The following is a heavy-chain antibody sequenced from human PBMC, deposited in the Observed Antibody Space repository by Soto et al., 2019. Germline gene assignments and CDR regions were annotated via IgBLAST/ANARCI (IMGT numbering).Heavy chain of an antibody. D-gene: IGHD2-15*01. CDR1: GFTFSSYA. CDR3: AKGARRGYCSGGSCPGGAFDI. CDR2: ISGSGGST. Sequence: EVQLLESGGGLVQPGGSLRLSCAASGFTFSSYAMSWVRQAPGKGLEWVSAISGSGGSTYYADSVKGRFTISRDNSKITLYLKMNSVRAEDTPVYYCAKGARRGYCSGGSCPGGAFDIWGQGTMVTVSS. V-gene: IGHV3-23*01. J-gene: IGHJ3*02.